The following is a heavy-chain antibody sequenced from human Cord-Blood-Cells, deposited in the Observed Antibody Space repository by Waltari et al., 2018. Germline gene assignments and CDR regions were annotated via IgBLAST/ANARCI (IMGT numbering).Heavy chain of an antibody. V-gene: IGHV4-39*07. CDR3: ARDRTGDDAFDI. Sequence: QLQLQESGPGLVKPSETLSLTCTVSGGSISSSSYYWGWIRQPPGKGLEWIGSIYYSGSTYYTPSLKSRVTISVDTSKNQFSLKLSSVTAADTAVYYCARDRTGDDAFDIWGQGTMVTVSS. D-gene: IGHD7-27*01. CDR2: IYYSGST. CDR1: GGSISSSSYY. J-gene: IGHJ3*02.